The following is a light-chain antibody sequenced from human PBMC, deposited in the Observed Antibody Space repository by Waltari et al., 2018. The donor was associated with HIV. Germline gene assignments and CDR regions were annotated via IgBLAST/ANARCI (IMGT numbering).Light chain of an antibody. Sequence: EIVMTQSPATLSASPGERGPLSCRASPSVGSNLAWYQQKPGQAPRLLIYDASTRATGTPARFSGSGSGPDFTLTISSLQSEDFALYYCQQYDNWPSLTFGGGTKVEIK. CDR2: DAS. V-gene: IGKV3-15*01. J-gene: IGKJ4*01. CDR3: QQYDNWPSLT. CDR1: PSVGSN.